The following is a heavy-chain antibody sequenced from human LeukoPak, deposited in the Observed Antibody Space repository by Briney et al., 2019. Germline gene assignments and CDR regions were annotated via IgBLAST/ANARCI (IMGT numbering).Heavy chain of an antibody. CDR3: ARHSPVIGYYSYMDV. V-gene: IGHV5-51*01. CDR2: IYPGDSDT. J-gene: IGHJ6*03. D-gene: IGHD2-15*01. CDR1: GYSFNTYW. Sequence: GESLKISCKGSGYSFNTYWIGWVRQMPGKGLEWMGIIYPGDSDTKYSPSFEGQVTISADKSINTAYLQWSSLRASDTAMYFCARHSPVIGYYSYMDVWGQGTTVTVSS.